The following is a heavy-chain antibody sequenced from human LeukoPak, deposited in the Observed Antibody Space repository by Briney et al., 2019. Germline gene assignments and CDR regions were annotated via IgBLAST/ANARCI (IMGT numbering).Heavy chain of an antibody. CDR1: GYSFTSYW. D-gene: IGHD2-2*01. CDR3: ARLGVVPAAIGHWFDP. J-gene: IGHJ5*02. CDR2: IYPGDSDT. V-gene: IGHV5-51*01. Sequence: GESLKISCKGSGYSFTSYWIGWVRQMPGKGLEWMGIIYPGDSDTRYSPSFQGQVTISADESISTAYLQWSSLKASDTAMYYCARLGVVPAAIGHWFDPWGQGTLVTVSS.